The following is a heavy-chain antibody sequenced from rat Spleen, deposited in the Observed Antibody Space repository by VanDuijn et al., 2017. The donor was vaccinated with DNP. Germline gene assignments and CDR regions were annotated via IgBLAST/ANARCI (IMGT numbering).Heavy chain of an antibody. V-gene: IGHV2-41*01. J-gene: IGHJ4*01. CDR2: IWTTGVT. D-gene: IGHD2-2*01. CDR1: GFSLTDYS. CDR3: VRDLIFRDTTSAMDA. Sequence: QVQLEESGPGLMQPSETLSLTCTVPGFSLTDYSVHWARHPPGQVLEWMGIIWTTGVTRYDSALKSRLSISKDTSKNQVFLKMNSLQTEDTATYYCVRDLIFRDTTSAMDAWGQGTSVTVSS.